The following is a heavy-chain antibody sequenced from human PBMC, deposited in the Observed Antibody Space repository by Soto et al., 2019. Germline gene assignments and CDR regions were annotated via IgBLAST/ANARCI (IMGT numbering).Heavy chain of an antibody. V-gene: IGHV3-15*01. D-gene: IGHD3-22*01. CDR3: TTAENYYDSSSFDY. CDR1: GFTFNNAW. Sequence: GGSLRLSCVASGFTFNNAWMNWVRQAPGKGLEWVGRIKSKADGGTTDYAALVKGRFTISRDDSKTTLYLQMNGLKTEDTAVYYCTTAENYYDSSSFDYWGQGTLVTVSS. CDR2: IKSKADGGTT. J-gene: IGHJ4*02.